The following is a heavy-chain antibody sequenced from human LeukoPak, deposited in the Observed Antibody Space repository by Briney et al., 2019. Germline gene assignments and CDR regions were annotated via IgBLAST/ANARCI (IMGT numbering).Heavy chain of an antibody. CDR2: IYYSGST. D-gene: IGHD4-17*01. Sequence: PSETLSLTCTVSGGSISSYYWSWIRQPPGKGLEWIGYIYYSGSTNYNPSLKSRVTISVDTSKNQFSLKLSSVTAAGTAVYYCAREGGEGYGDPIYYFDYWGQGTLVTVSS. CDR1: GGSISSYY. J-gene: IGHJ4*02. V-gene: IGHV4-59*01. CDR3: AREGGEGYGDPIYYFDY.